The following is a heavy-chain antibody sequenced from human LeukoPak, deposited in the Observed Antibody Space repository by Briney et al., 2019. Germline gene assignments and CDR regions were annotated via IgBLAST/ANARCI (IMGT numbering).Heavy chain of an antibody. V-gene: IGHV3-48*01. CDR3: ARGRPFWSGYPNWFDP. J-gene: IGHJ5*02. D-gene: IGHD3-3*01. CDR1: GFTFSSYS. CDR2: ISSSSSTI. Sequence: PGGSLRLSCAASGFTFSSYSMNWVRQAPGKGLEWVSYISSSSSTIYYADSVKGRFTISRDNAKNSLYLQMNSLRAEDTAVYYCARGRPFWSGYPNWFDPWGQGTLVTVSS.